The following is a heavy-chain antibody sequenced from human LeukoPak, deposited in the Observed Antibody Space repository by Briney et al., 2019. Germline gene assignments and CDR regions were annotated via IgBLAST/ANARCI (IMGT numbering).Heavy chain of an antibody. CDR2: ISAYNGNT. D-gene: IGHD3-3*01. Sequence: ASVKVSCKASGYTFTSYGISWVRQAPGQGLEWMGWISAYNGNTNYAQKLQGRVTMTTDTSTSTAYMVLRSLRSDDTAVYYFAIDLTIFGVAIYFWRQGTLVTVSS. CDR1: GYTFTSYG. J-gene: IGHJ4*02. CDR3: AIDLTIFGVAIYF. V-gene: IGHV1-18*04.